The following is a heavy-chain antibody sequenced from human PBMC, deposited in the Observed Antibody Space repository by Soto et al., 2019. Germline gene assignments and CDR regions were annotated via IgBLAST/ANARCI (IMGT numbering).Heavy chain of an antibody. CDR1: GFTCSSYD. Sequence: PGGPLRLSCAASGFTCSSYDMHWVRQATGKGLEWVSAIGTAGDTYYPGSVKGRFTISRENAKNSLYLQMNSLRAEDTAVYYCARADYGDYSLDYWGQGTLVTVSS. CDR2: IGTAGDT. D-gene: IGHD4-17*01. V-gene: IGHV3-13*01. J-gene: IGHJ4*02. CDR3: ARADYGDYSLDY.